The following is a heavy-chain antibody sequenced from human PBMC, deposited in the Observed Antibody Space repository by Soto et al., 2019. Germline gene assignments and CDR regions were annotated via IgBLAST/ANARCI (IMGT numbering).Heavy chain of an antibody. CDR3: ARVCGGDCHHGMDV. J-gene: IGHJ6*02. V-gene: IGHV6-1*01. CDR2: TYYRSKWYN. Sequence: SPTLSLTCAISGDSVSSNSAAWNWIRQSPSRGLEWLGRTYYRSKWYNDYAVSVKSRITINPDTSKNRFSLKLSSVTAADTAVYYCARVCGGDCHHGMDVWGQGTTVTVSS. D-gene: IGHD2-21*02. CDR1: GDSVSSNSAA.